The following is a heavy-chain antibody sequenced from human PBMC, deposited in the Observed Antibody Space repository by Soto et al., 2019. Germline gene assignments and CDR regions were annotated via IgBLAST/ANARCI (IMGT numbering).Heavy chain of an antibody. D-gene: IGHD3-3*01. CDR3: ARWSYLDY. Sequence: LXXSFACSGFRFGSYALSWVRQAPGKGLEWVSTISGSDGKTFYADSVKGRFSISRDTSQSTLYLQMNSLRADDTAMYYCARWSYLDYWGQGTRVTVYS. CDR2: ISGSDGKT. CDR1: GFRFGSYA. J-gene: IGHJ4*02. V-gene: IGHV3-23*01.